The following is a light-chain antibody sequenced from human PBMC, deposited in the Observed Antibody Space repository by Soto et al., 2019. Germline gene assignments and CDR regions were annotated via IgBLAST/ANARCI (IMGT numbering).Light chain of an antibody. Sequence: DIQMTQSPSSLSASVGDRVTITCRASQSISIWLAWYQQKPGKAPKLLIYKTSGLESGVPSRFSGSGSGTEFTLTISSLQPDDFATYYCQQYNSYPWTFGQGTMVDIK. CDR3: QQYNSYPWT. CDR2: KTS. V-gene: IGKV1-5*03. CDR1: QSISIW. J-gene: IGKJ1*01.